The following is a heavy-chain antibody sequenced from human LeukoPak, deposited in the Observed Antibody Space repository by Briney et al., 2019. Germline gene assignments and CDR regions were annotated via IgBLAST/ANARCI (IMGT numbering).Heavy chain of an antibody. V-gene: IGHV1-69*13. D-gene: IGHD2-2*01. CDR3: ARVYRGYCSSTSCYGGFDY. CDR1: GGTFSSYA. J-gene: IGHJ4*02. CDR2: IIPIFGTA. Sequence: GASVKVSCKASGGTFSSYAISWVRQAPGQGLEWMGGIIPIFGTANYAQKFQGRVTITADESTSTAYMELSSLRSEDTAVYYCARVYRGYCSSTSCYGGFDYWGQGTLVTVSS.